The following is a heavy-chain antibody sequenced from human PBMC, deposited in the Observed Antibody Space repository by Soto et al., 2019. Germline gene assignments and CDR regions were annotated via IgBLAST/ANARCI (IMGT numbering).Heavy chain of an antibody. V-gene: IGHV1-8*02. J-gene: IGHJ6*02. D-gene: IGHD2-2*01. CDR3: AGGAVPAARTYYRMEV. Sequence: APAKVSCKASGGTFSSYRINWVRQPPGQGLEWMEWMHPTSANTGYAQKFQGRVTMTRNTSISTAYMDLSSLRSEDTAVYYCAGGAVPAARTYYRMEVWGQGTTVTVSS. CDR2: MHPTSANT. CDR1: GGTFSSYR.